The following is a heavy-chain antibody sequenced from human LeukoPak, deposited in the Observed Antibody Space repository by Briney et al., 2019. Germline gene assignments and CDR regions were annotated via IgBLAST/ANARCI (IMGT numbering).Heavy chain of an antibody. D-gene: IGHD5-18*01. J-gene: IGHJ4*02. V-gene: IGHV4-39*01. CDR1: GGSISRSNYY. CDR3: ARPRGYCYGNIDY. CDR2: VDYGGSN. Sequence: KPSETLSLTCTVSGGSISRSNYYWGWIRQSPGKGLEWIGSVDYGGSNYYNPFLKTRVTISVDTSKNKFDLKLSSVSASDRAVYYCARPRGYCYGNIDYWGQGTLVTVSS.